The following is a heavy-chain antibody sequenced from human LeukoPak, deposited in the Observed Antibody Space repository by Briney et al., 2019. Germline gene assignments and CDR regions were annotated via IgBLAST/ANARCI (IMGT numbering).Heavy chain of an antibody. D-gene: IGHD4-17*01. Sequence: PSETLSLTCTVSGGSISSYYWSWIRQPPGKGLEWIGYIYYSGSTNYNPSLKSRVTISVDTSKNQFSLKLSSVTAADTAVYYCARHNYGPISAIDYWGQGTLVTASS. CDR1: GGSISSYY. CDR2: IYYSGST. J-gene: IGHJ4*02. V-gene: IGHV4-59*08. CDR3: ARHNYGPISAIDY.